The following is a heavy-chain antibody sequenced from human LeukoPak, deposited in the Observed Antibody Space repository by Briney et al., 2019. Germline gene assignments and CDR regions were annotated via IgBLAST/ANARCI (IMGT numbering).Heavy chain of an antibody. Sequence: GESLKISCKGSGYSFTSYWISWVRQMPGKGLEWMGRINPSDSYTKYSPSFQGHVTISADKSISTAYLQWSSLKASDTAMYYCARIITMIRGVHNWGQGTLVTVSS. CDR3: ARIITMIRGVHN. V-gene: IGHV5-10-1*01. CDR1: GYSFTSYW. D-gene: IGHD3-10*01. CDR2: INPSDSYT. J-gene: IGHJ4*02.